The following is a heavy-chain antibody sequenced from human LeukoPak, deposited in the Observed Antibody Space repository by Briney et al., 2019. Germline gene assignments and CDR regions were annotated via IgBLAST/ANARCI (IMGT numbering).Heavy chain of an antibody. CDR2: ISSNGGST. D-gene: IGHD6-13*01. Sequence: GGSLRLSCAASGFTFISYAMHWVRQAPGKGLEYVSAISSNGGSTYYANSVKGRFTISRDNSKNTLYLQMGSLRTEDMAVYYCARVRQQLVRGAFDIWGQGTMVTVSS. CDR3: ARVRQQLVRGAFDI. V-gene: IGHV3-64*01. CDR1: GFTFISYA. J-gene: IGHJ3*02.